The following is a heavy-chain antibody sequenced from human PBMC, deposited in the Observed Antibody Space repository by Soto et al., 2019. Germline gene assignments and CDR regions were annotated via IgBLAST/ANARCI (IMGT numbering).Heavy chain of an antibody. CDR3: ARDSGAKLSSS. CDR2: IVPIYRTA. J-gene: IGHJ4*02. V-gene: IGHV1-69*13. Sequence: GASVKVSCKASGGTFSSYRINWVRQAPGQGLEWVGGIVPIYRTADYAQKFRGRVTITADESARTAYMELRSLKSQDTAVYYCARDSGAKLSSSWGQGTLVTVSS. CDR1: GGTFSSYR. D-gene: IGHD6-13*01.